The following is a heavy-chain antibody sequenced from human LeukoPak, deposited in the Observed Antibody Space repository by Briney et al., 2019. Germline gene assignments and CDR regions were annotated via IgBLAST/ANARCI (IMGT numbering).Heavy chain of an antibody. Sequence: GGSLRLSCAASGNYWMHWVRQPPGKGLVWVSRIYVDGRTTNYADSVKGRFTISRDNAKNTVYLEMNSLSVEDTATYYCIRDFRSADLWGQGTLVTVTS. CDR1: GNYW. CDR2: IYVDGRTT. CDR3: IRDFRSADL. V-gene: IGHV3-74*01. J-gene: IGHJ5*02.